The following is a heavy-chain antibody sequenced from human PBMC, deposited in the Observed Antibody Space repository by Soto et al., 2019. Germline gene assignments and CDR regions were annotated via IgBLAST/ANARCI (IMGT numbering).Heavy chain of an antibody. CDR1: GFTFSSYA. D-gene: IGHD2-2*01. J-gene: IGHJ6*03. Sequence: GGSLRLSCAASGFTFSSYAMSWVRQAPGKGLEWVSAISGSGGSTYYADSVKGRFTISRDNSKNTLYLQMNSLRAEDTAVYYCAKDRGYDIVVVPAAMGYYYYYMDVWGKGTTVTVSS. V-gene: IGHV3-23*01. CDR3: AKDRGYDIVVVPAAMGYYYYYMDV. CDR2: ISGSGGST.